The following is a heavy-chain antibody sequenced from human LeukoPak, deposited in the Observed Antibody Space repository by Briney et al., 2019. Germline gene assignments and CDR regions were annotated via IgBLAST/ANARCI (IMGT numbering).Heavy chain of an antibody. Sequence: GGSLRLSCAASGFTFSDHYMDWVRQTPGKGLEWIGRTRNKANSYSTEYAASVKGRFTISRDESKDSLYLQMSSLKTEDTAVYYCAKDARHDSSGYPDYWGQGTLVTVSS. J-gene: IGHJ4*02. CDR1: GFTFSDHY. CDR3: AKDARHDSSGYPDY. D-gene: IGHD3-22*01. V-gene: IGHV3-72*01. CDR2: TRNKANSYST.